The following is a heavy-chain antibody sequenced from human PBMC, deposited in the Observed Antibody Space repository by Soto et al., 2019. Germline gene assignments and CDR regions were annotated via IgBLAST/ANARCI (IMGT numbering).Heavy chain of an antibody. V-gene: IGHV3-33*01. J-gene: IGHJ4*02. D-gene: IGHD6-6*01. CDR3: ARDLYSSSSKFDY. CDR1: GFTFSSYG. Sequence: GGSLRLSCAASGFTFSSYGMHWVRQAPGKGLEWVAVIWYDGSNKYYADSVKGRFTISRDNSKNTLYLQMNSLRAEDTAVYYCARDLYSSSSKFDYWGQGTLVTVSS. CDR2: IWYDGSNK.